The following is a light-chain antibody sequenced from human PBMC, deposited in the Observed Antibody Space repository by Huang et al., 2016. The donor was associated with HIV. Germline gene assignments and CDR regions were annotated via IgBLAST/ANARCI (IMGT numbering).Light chain of an antibody. CDR3: QQYDGLPYT. CDR2: DAS. V-gene: IGKV1-33*01. CDR1: QDIGNY. J-gene: IGKJ2*01. Sequence: DIQMTQSPSSLSTFIGDKVTITGQASQDIGNYLNWYQQRPGKAPTLLIYDASSLETGVTARFSGGGSGTTFTFTITNLRPEDVATYYCQQYDGLPYTFGQGTLIEI.